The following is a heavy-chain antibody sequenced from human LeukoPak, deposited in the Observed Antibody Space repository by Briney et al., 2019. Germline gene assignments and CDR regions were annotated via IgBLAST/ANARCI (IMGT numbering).Heavy chain of an antibody. CDR3: TRRSKQVADY. CDR2: INTNTGNP. J-gene: IGHJ4*02. CDR1: GYTFTTYA. D-gene: IGHD6-13*01. V-gene: IGHV7-4-1*02. Sequence: EASVKVSCKASGYTFTTYAMNWVRQAPGQGLEWMGWINTNTGNPTYAQGFTGRFVFSLDTSVNTAYLQISSLKAEDTAVYYCTRRSKQVADYWGQGTLVTVSS.